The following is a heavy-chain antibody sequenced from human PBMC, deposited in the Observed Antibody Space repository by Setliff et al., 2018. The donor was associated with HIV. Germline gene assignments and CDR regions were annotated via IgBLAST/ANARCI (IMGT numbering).Heavy chain of an antibody. CDR2: IYNSGGT. Sequence: SETLSLTCAVYGGSFSGYYWSWIRQHPGKGLEWIGYIYNSGGTYYNPSLKSRFTISRDNSKNTLYLQMNSLRAEDTAVYYCARERWLRSHYYYYMDVWGKGTTVTVSS. J-gene: IGHJ6*03. CDR1: GGSFSGYY. V-gene: IGHV4-34*10. CDR3: ARERWLRSHYYYYMDV. D-gene: IGHD5-12*01.